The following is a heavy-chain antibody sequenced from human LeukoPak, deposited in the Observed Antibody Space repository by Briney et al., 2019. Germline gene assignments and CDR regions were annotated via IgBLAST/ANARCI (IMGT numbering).Heavy chain of an antibody. V-gene: IGHV5-10-1*01. CDR1: GYSFADFW. CDR2: IDPEDSYT. D-gene: IGHD2-15*01. Sequence: GDSLKISCKASGYSFADFWLSWVRQTPGRGLEWMGRIDPEDSYTNYNPSFEGHVTISADKSINTAYLQLRSLKASDTAMYYCARGGYSSDWYYYFDPWGQGTLVTVSS. J-gene: IGHJ5*02. CDR3: ARGGYSSDWYYYFDP.